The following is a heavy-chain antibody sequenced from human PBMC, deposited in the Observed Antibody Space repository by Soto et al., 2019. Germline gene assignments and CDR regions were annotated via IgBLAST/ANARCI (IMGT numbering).Heavy chain of an antibody. D-gene: IGHD3-16*01. CDR3: TRREFGAYYHCGVDV. V-gene: IGHV4-39*01. CDR2: VNYVGGT. CDR1: GGSITSTSSY. J-gene: IGHJ6*02. Sequence: PSETLSLTCTVSGGSITSTSSYWGWIRQPPGKGLEWMGNVNYVGGTHYNSSLRSRVTMSVDSSKNQFSLRLSSLTAADTAVYYCTRREFGAYYHCGVDVWGQGTTVTVSS.